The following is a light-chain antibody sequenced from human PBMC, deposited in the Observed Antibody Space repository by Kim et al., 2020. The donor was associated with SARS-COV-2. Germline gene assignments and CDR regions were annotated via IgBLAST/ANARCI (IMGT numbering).Light chain of an antibody. CDR2: DVS. Sequence: QSALTQPASVSGSPGQSITISCTGTSSLVGNYNYVSWYQQHPDKAPKLIIYDVSYRPSGVSTRFSGSKSGNTSSLTISGLQAASEADYYCTSYTAANTVVFGGGTQLTVL. CDR3: TSYTAANTVV. J-gene: IGLJ2*01. V-gene: IGLV2-14*03. CDR1: SSLVGNYNY.